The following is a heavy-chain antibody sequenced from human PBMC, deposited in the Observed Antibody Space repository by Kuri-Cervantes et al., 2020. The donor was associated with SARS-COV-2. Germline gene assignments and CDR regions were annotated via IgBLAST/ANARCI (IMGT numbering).Heavy chain of an antibody. D-gene: IGHD3-10*01. Sequence: GGSLRLSCAASGFTFSSYGMHWVRQAPGKGLEWVAVISYDGSNKYYADSVKGRFTISRDNSKNTLYLQMNSLRAEGTAVYYCAKDGYGFGASDIWGQGTMVTVSS. J-gene: IGHJ3*02. CDR3: AKDGYGFGASDI. V-gene: IGHV3-30*18. CDR1: GFTFSSYG. CDR2: ISYDGSNK.